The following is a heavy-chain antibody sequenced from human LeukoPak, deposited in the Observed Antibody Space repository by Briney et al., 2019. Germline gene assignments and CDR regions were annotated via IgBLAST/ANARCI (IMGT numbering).Heavy chain of an antibody. V-gene: IGHV3-21*06. J-gene: IGHJ4*02. CDR2: VSGTSEYI. D-gene: IGHD6-19*01. CDR3: ARWYSSGWYSDY. Sequence: GGSLRLSCAASGFALSSHWMTWVRQVPGRGPEWVSSVSGTSEYIYYADSVRGRFTISRDNAKNTVYLQMNSLRAEDTAVYCCARWYSSGWYSDYWGQGTLVTVSS. CDR1: GFALSSHW.